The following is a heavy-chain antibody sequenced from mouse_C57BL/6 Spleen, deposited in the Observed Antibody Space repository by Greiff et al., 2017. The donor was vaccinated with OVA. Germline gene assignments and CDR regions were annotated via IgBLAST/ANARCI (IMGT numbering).Heavy chain of an antibody. Sequence: EVKLQESGGDLVKPGGSLKLSCAASGFTFSSYGMSWVRQTPDKRLEWVATISSGGSYTYYPDSVKGRFIISRDNAKNTLYRQMSSLQSEDTAMYYCARGDGYYAMDYWGQGTSVTVSS. J-gene: IGHJ4*01. CDR1: GFTFSSYG. CDR2: ISSGGSYT. D-gene: IGHD3-3*01. CDR3: ARGDGYYAMDY. V-gene: IGHV5-6*01.